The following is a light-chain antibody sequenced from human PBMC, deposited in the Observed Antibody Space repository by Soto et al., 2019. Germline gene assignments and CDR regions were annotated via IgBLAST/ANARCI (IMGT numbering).Light chain of an antibody. Sequence: EIVLTQSPDTLSLSPGERATVSCMASQSVSSDLAWYQQKPGLAPRLLIYDASNMATGIPGRFSGSGSGTDFTLTISSLEPEDSAVYYCQQRSKWPLTFGGGTKVEIK. V-gene: IGKV3-11*01. CDR1: QSVSSD. CDR3: QQRSKWPLT. J-gene: IGKJ4*01. CDR2: DAS.